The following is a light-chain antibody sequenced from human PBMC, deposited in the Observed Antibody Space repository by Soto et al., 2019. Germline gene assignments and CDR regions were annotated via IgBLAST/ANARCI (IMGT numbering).Light chain of an antibody. CDR2: DAS. CDR3: QQSSYWP. CDR1: QSVSSY. Sequence: EVVMTQSPATLSVSPCERVTFSCSASQSVSSYLAWYQQKPGQAPMLFSYDASNRGTGIRVRVSGSGSGTDFTITIRRLEHEDFEVYYCQQSSYWPFGQGTRLEIK. V-gene: IGKV3-11*01. J-gene: IGKJ5*01.